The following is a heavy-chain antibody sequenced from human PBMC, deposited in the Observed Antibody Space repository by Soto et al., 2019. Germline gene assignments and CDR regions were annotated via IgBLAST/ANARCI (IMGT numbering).Heavy chain of an antibody. CDR1: GGSFSGYY. D-gene: IGHD3-10*01. CDR3: AREGLWFGEYLDY. Sequence: EQLQQWGAGLLKPSETLSLTRAVSGGSFSGYYWSWIRQPPGKGLEWIGEINHSGSTNYNPSLKSRVTISVDTSKNQFSLKLSSVTAADTAVYYCAREGLWFGEYLDYWGQGTLVTVSS. J-gene: IGHJ4*02. V-gene: IGHV4-34*01. CDR2: INHSGST.